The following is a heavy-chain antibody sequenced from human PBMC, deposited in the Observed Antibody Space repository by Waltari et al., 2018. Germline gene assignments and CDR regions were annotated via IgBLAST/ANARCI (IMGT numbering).Heavy chain of an antibody. Sequence: QVQLQESGPGLVKPSETLSLTCSVPGGSISSYYWSWIRQTAGKGLEWIGRLYSTGYTNYNPSLKSRGTRSVDTSKNQVALKLDSVTAADTALYYCARGYGAGSYNAFDIWGQGTKVIVSS. V-gene: IGHV4-4*07. CDR3: ARGYGAGSYNAFDI. CDR2: LYSTGYT. D-gene: IGHD3-10*01. J-gene: IGHJ3*02. CDR1: GGSISSYY.